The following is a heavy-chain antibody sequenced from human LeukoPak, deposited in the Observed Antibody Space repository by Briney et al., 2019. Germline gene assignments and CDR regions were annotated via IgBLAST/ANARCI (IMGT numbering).Heavy chain of an antibody. CDR1: GYTFTGYY. Sequence: GASVKVSCKASGYTFTGYYLHWVRQAPGQGLEWMGRINPDSGGTNYAQKLQGRVTMTRDTPISTAHMEVSGLRSDDTAVYYCARIYDSSGYYHPHLDCWGQGTLVTVSS. CDR2: INPDSGGT. D-gene: IGHD3-22*01. V-gene: IGHV1-2*06. J-gene: IGHJ4*02. CDR3: ARIYDSSGYYHPHLDC.